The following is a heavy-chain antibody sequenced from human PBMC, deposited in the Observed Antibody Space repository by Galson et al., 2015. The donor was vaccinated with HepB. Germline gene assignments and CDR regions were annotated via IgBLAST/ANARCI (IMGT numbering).Heavy chain of an antibody. CDR3: VRRAPRHEYFDL. J-gene: IGHJ2*01. CDR1: GYSFTNYW. CDR2: IYPGGSDT. V-gene: IGHV5-51*01. Sequence: QSGAEVKKPGESLKISCKGSGYSFTNYWIAWVRQTPGKGLEWMGIIYPGGSDTRYSPSFQGQVIISADKSISTAYLQWSSLEASDTAKYYCVRRAPRHEYFDLWGRGTLVTVSS.